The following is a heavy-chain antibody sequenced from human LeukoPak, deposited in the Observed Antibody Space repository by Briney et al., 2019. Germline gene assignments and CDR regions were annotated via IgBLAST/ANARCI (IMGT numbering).Heavy chain of an antibody. Sequence: PGGSLRLSCEASGFNFSTNGMHWVRQAPGKGLEWVSFIRFDGTKTFYGDSVRGRFTISRDSSKNTLYLQLSSLRGDDTAVYYCARDFDDVSGNYYYIPDYWGQGTLVTVSS. CDR3: ARDFDDVSGNYYYIPDY. CDR1: GFNFSTNG. J-gene: IGHJ4*02. V-gene: IGHV3-30*02. CDR2: IRFDGTKT. D-gene: IGHD3-10*01.